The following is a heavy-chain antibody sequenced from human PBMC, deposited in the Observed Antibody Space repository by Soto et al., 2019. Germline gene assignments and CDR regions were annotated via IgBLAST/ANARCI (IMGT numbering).Heavy chain of an antibody. CDR3: VREAVGGRSYCNYLDC. D-gene: IGHD6-19*01. V-gene: IGHV3-33*01. CDR1: RITFRTYG. CDR2: IWYDGRNK. Sequence: CTAARITFRTYGMHWVRQARGKGLEWVAVIWYDGRNKYYADSVKGRLTASRDNSKNTLDLQMNSLRVDDTAVYFCVREAVGGRSYCNYLDCWGKGSLDSV. J-gene: IGHJ4*02.